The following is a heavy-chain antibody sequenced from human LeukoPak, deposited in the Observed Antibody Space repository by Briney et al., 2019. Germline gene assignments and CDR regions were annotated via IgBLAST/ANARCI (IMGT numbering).Heavy chain of an antibody. V-gene: IGHV3-21*01. CDR1: GFTFSSHA. CDR2: ISSSSSYI. CDR3: ARAIGYYYGSGSYAFDI. Sequence: GGSLRLSCAAAGFTFSSHAMNWVRQAPGKGLEWVSSISSSSSYIYYADSVKGRFTISRDNAKNSLYLQMNSLRAEDTAVYYCARAIGYYYGSGSYAFDIWGQGTMVTVSS. J-gene: IGHJ3*02. D-gene: IGHD3-10*01.